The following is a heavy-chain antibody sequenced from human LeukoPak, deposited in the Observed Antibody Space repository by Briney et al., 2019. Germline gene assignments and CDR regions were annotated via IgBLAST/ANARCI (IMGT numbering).Heavy chain of an antibody. Sequence: PSETLSLTCNVSGVSISSSIYYWAWIRQPPGKGLEWIGSIFYSGSAYYSPPLKSRLAIPLDTSKNQFSLKLSSVTAADTAVYYCARIGHGANSHLKWYFDLWGRGTLVTVPS. CDR2: IFYSGSA. J-gene: IGHJ2*01. CDR1: GVSISSSIYY. V-gene: IGHV4-39*01. CDR3: ARIGHGANSHLKWYFDL. D-gene: IGHD4-23*01.